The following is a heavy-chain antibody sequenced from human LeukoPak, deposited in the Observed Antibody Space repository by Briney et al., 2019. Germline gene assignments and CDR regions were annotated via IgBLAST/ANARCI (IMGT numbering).Heavy chain of an antibody. CDR2: IYYSGST. Sequence: PSETLSLTCTVSGGSISSSSYYWGWIRQPPGKGLEWIGSIYYSGSTYYNASLKSRVTISVDTSKNHFSLKLSSVTAADTAVYYCARQDPSFRYSSGGIPAYFDYWGQGTLVTVSP. J-gene: IGHJ4*02. V-gene: IGHV4-39*01. CDR3: ARQDPSFRYSSGGIPAYFDY. CDR1: GGSISSSSYY. D-gene: IGHD6-19*01.